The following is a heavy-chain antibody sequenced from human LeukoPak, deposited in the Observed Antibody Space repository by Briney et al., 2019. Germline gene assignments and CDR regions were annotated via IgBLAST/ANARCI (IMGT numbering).Heavy chain of an antibody. CDR1: GGSISSYY. CDR2: IYYSGST. D-gene: IGHD5-24*01. V-gene: IGHV4-59*01. J-gene: IGHJ4*02. CDR3: AREIGDRDGYSFDH. Sequence: SETLSLTCTVSGGSISSYYWSWIRQPPGKGLEWIGYIYYSGSTNYNPSLKSRVTISVDTSKNQFSLKLSSVTAADTAVYYCAREIGDRDGYSFDHWGQGTLVTVSS.